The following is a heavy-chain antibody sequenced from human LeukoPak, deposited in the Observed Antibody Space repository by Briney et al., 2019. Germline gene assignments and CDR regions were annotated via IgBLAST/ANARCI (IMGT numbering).Heavy chain of an antibody. CDR1: GFTFSNYA. J-gene: IGHJ4*02. V-gene: IGHV3-23*01. Sequence: GASLRLSCAASGFTFSNYAMSWVRQAPGRGLEWASTISGGGDSIYYADSVKGRFTISRDNSKNTLYLQMKSLRVEDTAVYYCAKESPQIDYWGQGTLVTVSS. CDR2: ISGGGDSI. CDR3: AKESPQIDY.